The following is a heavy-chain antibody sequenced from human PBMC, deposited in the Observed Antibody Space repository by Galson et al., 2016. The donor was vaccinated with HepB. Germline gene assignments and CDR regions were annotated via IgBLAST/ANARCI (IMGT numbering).Heavy chain of an antibody. V-gene: IGHV4-34*01. D-gene: IGHD6-13*01. CDR2: INHSGGT. Sequence: ETLSLTCGVYCASISGYYWSWIRQPPGKGLDWIGEINHSGGTNHNPSLKSRVTISVDTSKNQFSLKLKSVNAADTAVYYCARGSSNWPAGAFDIWGPGTVLTVSS. CDR3: ARGSSNWPAGAFDI. J-gene: IGHJ3*02. CDR1: CASISGYY.